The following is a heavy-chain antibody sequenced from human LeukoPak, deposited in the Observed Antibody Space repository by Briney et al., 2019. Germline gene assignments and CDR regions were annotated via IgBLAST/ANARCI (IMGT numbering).Heavy chain of an antibody. Sequence: PSETLSLTCTVSGGSISGYYWTWIRQPPGKGLELIGYIYYSGSTDYNPSLKSRVTISVDTSKNQFSLKLSSVTAADTAVYYCARVYYSNSCDYWYFDLWGRGTLVTVSS. J-gene: IGHJ2*01. CDR2: IYYSGST. CDR1: GGSISGYY. V-gene: IGHV4-59*01. D-gene: IGHD6-13*01. CDR3: ARVYYSNSCDYWYFDL.